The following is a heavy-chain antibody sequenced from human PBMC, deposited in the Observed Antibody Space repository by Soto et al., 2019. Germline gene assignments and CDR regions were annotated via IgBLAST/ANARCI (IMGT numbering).Heavy chain of an antibody. CDR3: ARAQYLADDAFDI. V-gene: IGHV3-74*01. CDR1: GFTFSSYW. D-gene: IGHD2-2*01. CDR2: INSDGINT. J-gene: IGHJ3*02. Sequence: VQLVESGGGLVQPGGSLRLSCTASGFTFSSYWMHWVRQAPGKGLVWVSRINSDGINTSHADSVKGRFTISRDNAKSTLYLQMNSLRADDTAVYYCARAQYLADDAFDIWGRGTVVTVSS.